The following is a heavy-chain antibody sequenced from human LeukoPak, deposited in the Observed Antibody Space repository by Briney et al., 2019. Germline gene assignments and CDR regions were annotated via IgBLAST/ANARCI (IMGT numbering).Heavy chain of an antibody. CDR1: GGTFSSYT. J-gene: IGHJ4*02. Sequence: GASVKVSCKASGGTFSSYTISWVRQAPGQGLERMGRIIPILGIANYAQKFQGRVTITADKSTSTAYMELSSLRSEDTAVYYCARDLYGGNSPDYWGQGTLVTVSS. V-gene: IGHV1-69*04. CDR2: IIPILGIA. D-gene: IGHD4-23*01. CDR3: ARDLYGGNSPDY.